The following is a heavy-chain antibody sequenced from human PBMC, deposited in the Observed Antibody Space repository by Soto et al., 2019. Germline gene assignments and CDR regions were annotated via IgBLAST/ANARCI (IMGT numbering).Heavy chain of an antibody. D-gene: IGHD5-12*01. CDR2: IYYSGST. CDR3: ARQLGLYIVATIVDP. Sequence: SETLSLTCTVSGGSISSSSYYWGWIRQPPGKGLEWIGSIYYSGSTYYNPSLKSRVTISVDTSKNQFSLKLSSVTAADTAVYYCARQLGLYIVATIVDPWGQGTLVTVSS. V-gene: IGHV4-39*01. CDR1: GGSISSSSYY. J-gene: IGHJ5*02.